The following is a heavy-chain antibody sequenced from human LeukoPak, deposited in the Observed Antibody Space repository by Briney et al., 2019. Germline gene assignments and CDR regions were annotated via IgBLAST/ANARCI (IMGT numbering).Heavy chain of an antibody. Sequence: PSETLSLTCTVSGGSISSYYWSWIRQPAGKGLEWIGRIYTSGSTNYNPSLKSRVTMSVDTSKNQFSLKLSSVTAADTAVYYCARENVAAAGTRTFDYWGQGTLVTVSS. D-gene: IGHD6-13*01. CDR1: GGSISSYY. CDR2: IYTSGST. J-gene: IGHJ4*02. V-gene: IGHV4-4*07. CDR3: ARENVAAAGTRTFDY.